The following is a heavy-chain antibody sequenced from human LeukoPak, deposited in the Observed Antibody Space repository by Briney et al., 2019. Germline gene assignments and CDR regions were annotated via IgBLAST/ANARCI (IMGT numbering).Heavy chain of an antibody. D-gene: IGHD2-21*01. CDR2: IYTSGST. CDR1: GGSISSGGYY. V-gene: IGHV4-61*02. J-gene: IGHJ3*02. CDR3: ARDSLWWWFDI. Sequence: PSQTLSLTCTVSGGSISSGGYYWSWIRQPAGKGLEWIGRIYTSGSTNYNPSLKSRVTMSVDTSKNQFSLKLSSVTAADTAVYYCARDSLWWWFDIWGQGTMVTVSS.